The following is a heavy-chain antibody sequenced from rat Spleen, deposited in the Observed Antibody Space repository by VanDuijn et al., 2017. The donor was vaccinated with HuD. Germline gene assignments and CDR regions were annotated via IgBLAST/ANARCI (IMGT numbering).Heavy chain of an antibody. Sequence: EVQLVESDGGLVQPGRSLKLSCVASGFTFSDYYMAWVRQAPTKGLEWVATINFDGSSTYYRDSVKGRFTISRDNAKSTLYLQMDSLGSEDTATYYCATAGSRISRFAYWGQGTLVTVSS. J-gene: IGHJ3*01. CDR1: GFTFSDYY. CDR2: INFDGSST. D-gene: IGHD2-7*01. V-gene: IGHV5S10*01. CDR3: ATAGSRISRFAY.